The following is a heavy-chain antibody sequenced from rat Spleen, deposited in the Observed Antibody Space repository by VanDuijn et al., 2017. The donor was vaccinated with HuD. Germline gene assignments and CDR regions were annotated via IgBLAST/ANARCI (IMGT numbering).Heavy chain of an antibody. CDR1: GFTFSDYG. J-gene: IGHJ3*01. D-gene: IGHD1-4*01. CDR3: TRHDYSVINTDWFAY. CDR2: ISYGDSSGHSGT. Sequence: EVQLVESGGGLVQPGRSLKLSCAASGFTFSDYGVAWVRQAPTTGLEWVATISYGDSSGHSGTYYRDSVRGRFTISRDDAKSTLYLQMDSLRSEDTATYYCTRHDYSVINTDWFAYWGQGTLVTVSS. V-gene: IGHV5-29*01.